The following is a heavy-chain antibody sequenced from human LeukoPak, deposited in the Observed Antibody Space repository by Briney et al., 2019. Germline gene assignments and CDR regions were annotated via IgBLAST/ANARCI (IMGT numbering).Heavy chain of an antibody. D-gene: IGHD2-15*01. CDR3: AKYGGSS. CDR1: GFTFSSYW. J-gene: IGHJ4*02. V-gene: IGHV3-7*02. Sequence: GGPLRLSCAASGFTFSSYWMNWVRQAPGKGLEWVANIKEDGSERYYVDSVKGRFTISRDNAKNSLYLQMNSLRAEDTAVYYCAKYGGSSWGQGTLVTVSS. CDR2: IKEDGSER.